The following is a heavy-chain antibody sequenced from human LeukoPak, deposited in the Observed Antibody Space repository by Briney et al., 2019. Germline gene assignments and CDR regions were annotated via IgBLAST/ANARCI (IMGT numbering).Heavy chain of an antibody. D-gene: IGHD3-10*01. CDR2: IIASGGST. CDR3: AKGAGGSYGLYYFDY. CDR1: GFTFSSYE. V-gene: IGHV3-23*01. J-gene: IGHJ4*02. Sequence: PGGSLRLSCAASGFTFSSYEMNWVRQAPGKGLEWVSSIIASGGSTYYADSVRGRFTISRDNSKNTVYLQMNTLRAEDTAVYYCAKGAGGSYGLYYFDYWGQGTLVTVSS.